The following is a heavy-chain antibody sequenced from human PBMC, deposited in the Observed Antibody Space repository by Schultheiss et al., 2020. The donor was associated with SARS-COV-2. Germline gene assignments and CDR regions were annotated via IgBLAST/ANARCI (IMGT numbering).Heavy chain of an antibody. D-gene: IGHD2-21*01. CDR1: GGTFSSYA. CDR3: ARAPDGHIVAHPMMDFPPDV. CDR2: IIPIFGTA. Sequence: SVKVSCKASGGTFSSYAISWVRQAPGQGLEWMGGIIPIFGTANYAQKFQGRVTITADESTSTAYMELRSLRSDDTAVYYCARAPDGHIVAHPMMDFPPDVWGQGTTVTVSS. V-gene: IGHV1-69*13. J-gene: IGHJ6*02.